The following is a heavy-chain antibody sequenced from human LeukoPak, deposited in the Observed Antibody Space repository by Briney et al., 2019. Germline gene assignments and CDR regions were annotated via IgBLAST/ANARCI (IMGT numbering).Heavy chain of an antibody. J-gene: IGHJ4*02. CDR1: GFTFSNYA. V-gene: IGHV3-23*01. D-gene: IGHD1-26*01. CDR3: AKSEAEQFHPYFDY. CDR2: ISGSGGSA. Sequence: GGSLRLSCAASGFTFSNYAMTWVRQAPGKGLEWVSTISGSGGSAYYADSVKGRFAISRDNSNNTLYLQMYTLRAEDTAVYYCAKSEAEQFHPYFDYWGQGTLVTVSS.